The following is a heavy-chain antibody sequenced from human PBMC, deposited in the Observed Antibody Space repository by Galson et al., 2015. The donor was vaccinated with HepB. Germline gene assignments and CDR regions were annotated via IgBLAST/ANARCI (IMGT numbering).Heavy chain of an antibody. Sequence: LSLTCTVSGGSISSSSYYWGWIRQPPGKGLEWIGSIYYSGSTYYNPSLKSRVTISVDTSKNQFSLKLSSVTAADTAVYYCARGRGPEFLWFGELLLYYFDYWGQGTLVTVSS. V-gene: IGHV4-39*01. CDR2: IYYSGST. D-gene: IGHD3-10*01. CDR1: GGSISSSSYY. J-gene: IGHJ4*02. CDR3: ARGRGPEFLWFGELLLYYFDY.